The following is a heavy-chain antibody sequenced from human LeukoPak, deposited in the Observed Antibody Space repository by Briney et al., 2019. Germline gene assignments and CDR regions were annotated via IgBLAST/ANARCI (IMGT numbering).Heavy chain of an antibody. J-gene: IGHJ6*03. CDR1: GGSISSSSYY. CDR2: IYYSGST. Sequence: SETLSLTCTVSGGSISSSSYYWGWIRQPPGKGLEWIGSIYYSGSTYYNPSLKSRVTISVDTSKNQFSLKLSSVTAADTAVYYCARGVRDVAAPLYYMDVWGKGTTVSVSS. V-gene: IGHV4-39*07. CDR3: ARGVRDVAAPLYYMDV. D-gene: IGHD6-13*01.